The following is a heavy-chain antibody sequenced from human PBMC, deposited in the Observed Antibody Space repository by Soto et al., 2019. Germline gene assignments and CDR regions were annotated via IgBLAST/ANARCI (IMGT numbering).Heavy chain of an antibody. CDR1: GYTFIDYY. V-gene: IGHV1-2*02. CDR3: ARDHFDRSGLYGMDL. Sequence: QLLQSGAEVRKPGASVKVSCKASGYTFIDYYMHWVRQAPGQGLEWMGWINPDTDDTHYAQKFQGRLIMTRDTSINTDQMELSRLTSDDTAVYYCARDHFDRSGLYGMDLWGQGTTVTVSS. D-gene: IGHD3-22*01. CDR2: INPDTDDT. J-gene: IGHJ6*02.